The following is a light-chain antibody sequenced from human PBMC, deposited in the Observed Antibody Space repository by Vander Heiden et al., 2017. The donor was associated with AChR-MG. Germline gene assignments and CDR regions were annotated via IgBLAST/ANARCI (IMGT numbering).Light chain of an antibody. CDR2: AAS. CDR3: QQRYSTLWT. V-gene: IGKV1-39*01. J-gene: IGKJ1*01. CDR1: QSISSY. Sequence: DIQMTQSPSSLSASVGDRVTITCRASQSISSYLNWYQQKPGKAPKLLIYAASSLQSGVPSRFSGSGSGTDFTLTISSRQPEDFATYYCQQRYSTLWTLVKGTKVEIK.